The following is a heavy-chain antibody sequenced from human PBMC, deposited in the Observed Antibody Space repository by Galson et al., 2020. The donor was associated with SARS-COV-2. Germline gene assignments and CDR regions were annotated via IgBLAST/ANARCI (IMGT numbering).Heavy chain of an antibody. CDR2: VSYSGLT. J-gene: IGHJ4*02. Sequence: SETLSLTCTVSGGSISNYYWSWIRQPPEKGLEWIGYVSYSGLTRYNPSLKGRVTISVDTSKNQFSLKLSSVTAADTAVYYCASQARGRSSGVKGTIDYWGQGTLVTVSS. V-gene: IGHV4-59*08. D-gene: IGHD6-19*01. CDR1: GGSISNYY. CDR3: ASQARGRSSGVKGTIDY.